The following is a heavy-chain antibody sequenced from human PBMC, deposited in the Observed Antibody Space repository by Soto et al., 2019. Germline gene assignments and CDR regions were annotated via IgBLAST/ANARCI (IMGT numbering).Heavy chain of an antibody. CDR1: GYTFTSYA. Sequence: ASVKVSCKASGYTFTSYAMNWVRQAPGQRLEWMGWINAGNGNTKYSQKFQGRVTITRDTSASTAYMELRSLRSDDTAVYYCARDQGITTFGVYSMYYYGMDVWGQGTTVTVSS. V-gene: IGHV1-3*01. CDR2: INAGNGNT. CDR3: ARDQGITTFGVYSMYYYGMDV. J-gene: IGHJ6*02. D-gene: IGHD3-3*01.